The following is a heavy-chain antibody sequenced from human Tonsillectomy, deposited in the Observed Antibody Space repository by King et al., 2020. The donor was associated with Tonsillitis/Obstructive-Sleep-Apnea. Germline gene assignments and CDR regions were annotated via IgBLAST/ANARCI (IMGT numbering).Heavy chain of an antibody. CDR1: GGSFSGYY. CDR3: TRQGIGYPFGF. Sequence: VQLQQWGAGLLKPSETLSLTCAVYGGSFSGYYWSWIRQPPGKGLEWIGEINHSGSTNYNPSLKSRVTISVDTSKNQFSLELIYVTAADTAVYYCTRQGIGYPFGFWGQRTLVTVSS. J-gene: IGHJ4*02. D-gene: IGHD3-3*01. CDR2: INHSGST. V-gene: IGHV4-34*01.